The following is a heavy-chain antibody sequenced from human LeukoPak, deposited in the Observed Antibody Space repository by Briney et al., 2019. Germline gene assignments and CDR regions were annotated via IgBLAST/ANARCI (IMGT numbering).Heavy chain of an antibody. J-gene: IGHJ4*02. V-gene: IGHV3-43*02. CDR1: GFTFDDYA. Sequence: GGSLRLSCAASGFTFDDYAMHWVRQAPGKGLEWVSLISGDGGSTYYADSVKGRFTISRDNSKNSLYLQMNSLRTEDTALYYCAKDGRVYSGYAHFDYWGQGTLVTVSS. CDR2: ISGDGGST. D-gene: IGHD5-12*01. CDR3: AKDGRVYSGYAHFDY.